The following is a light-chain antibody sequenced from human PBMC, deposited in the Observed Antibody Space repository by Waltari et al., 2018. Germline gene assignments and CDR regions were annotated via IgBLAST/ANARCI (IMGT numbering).Light chain of an antibody. CDR3: AAWDDSLNGRWV. CDR2: RND. J-gene: IGLJ2*01. V-gene: IGLV1-44*01. Sequence: QSVLTQPPSESGTPGQRVTISCSGSYSNIGNNVVNWYQQVPGTTPKLLVYRNDHLPSGVPDRISGSKSGTSASLAISGLQSEDEAHYYCAAWDDSLNGRWVFGGGTKLTVL. CDR1: YSNIGNNV.